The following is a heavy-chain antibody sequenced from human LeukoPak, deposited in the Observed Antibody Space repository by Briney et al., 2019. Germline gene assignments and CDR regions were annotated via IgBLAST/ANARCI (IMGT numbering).Heavy chain of an antibody. J-gene: IGHJ4*02. CDR1: GFTFSTYW. V-gene: IGHV3-7*01. CDR2: IKQDGSEK. CDR3: ARNAPFDY. Sequence: QSGGSLRLSCAASGFTFSTYWMSWVRQAPGKGLEWVANIKQDGSEKYNVDSEKGRFTISRDNAKNSLFLQMNSLRAEDTAVYYCARNAPFDYWGQGTLVTVSS.